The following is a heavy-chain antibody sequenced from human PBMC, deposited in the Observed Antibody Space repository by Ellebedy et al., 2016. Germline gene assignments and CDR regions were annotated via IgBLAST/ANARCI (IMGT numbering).Heavy chain of an antibody. V-gene: IGHV3-33*01. CDR2: LWSDGTKK. CDR1: GFTFSNYA. J-gene: IGHJ4*02. D-gene: IGHD6-19*01. CDR3: ARGGAVAGGFDY. Sequence: GESLKISCAASGFTFSNYAMHWVRQAPGKGLEWVAVLWSDGTKKFYTDSVRGRFTISRDTSKNTLYMEMDSLRAEDTAVYFCARGGAVAGGFDYWGQGTLVTVSS.